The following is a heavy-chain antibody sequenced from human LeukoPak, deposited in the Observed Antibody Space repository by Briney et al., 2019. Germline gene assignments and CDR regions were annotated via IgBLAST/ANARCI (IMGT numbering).Heavy chain of an antibody. CDR2: IIPIFGTA. CDR3: ARVPYESGGSGTYYYDGMDA. J-gene: IGHJ6*02. Sequence: ASVKVSCKASGGTFSSHAISWVRQAPGQGLEWMGGIIPIFGTAKYAQKFQGRVTITADESTSTVYMELSSLRSEDTAVYYCARVPYESGGSGTYYYDGMDAWGQGTTVTVSS. D-gene: IGHD3-22*01. CDR1: GGTFSSHA. V-gene: IGHV1-69*13.